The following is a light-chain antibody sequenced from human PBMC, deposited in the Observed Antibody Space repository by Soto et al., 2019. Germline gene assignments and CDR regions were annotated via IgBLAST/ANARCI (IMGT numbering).Light chain of an antibody. J-gene: IGKJ1*01. V-gene: IGKV3-20*01. CDR2: DAS. Sequence: EIVLTQSPGTLSLSPGERATLSCRASQSVSSSYLAWYQQKPGQAPRLLIYDASSRATGIPHRFSGSGAGTAFTLTISRLEPDDFAVYYCQQYGSSPRTFGQGTKVEIK. CDR3: QQYGSSPRT. CDR1: QSVSSSY.